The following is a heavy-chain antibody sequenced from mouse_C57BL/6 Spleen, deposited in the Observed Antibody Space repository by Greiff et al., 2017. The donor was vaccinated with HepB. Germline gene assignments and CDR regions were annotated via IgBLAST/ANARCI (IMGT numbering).Heavy chain of an antibody. Sequence: QVQLQQPGAELVKPGASVKLSCKASGYTFTSYWMHWVKQRPGRGLEWIGRIDPNSGGTKYNEKFKSKATLTIDKPSSTAYMQLSSLTSEDSAVYYCARGENYDGYYGYAMDYWGQGTSVTVSS. CDR2: IDPNSGGT. CDR1: GYTFTSYW. D-gene: IGHD2-3*01. CDR3: ARGENYDGYYGYAMDY. V-gene: IGHV1-72*01. J-gene: IGHJ4*01.